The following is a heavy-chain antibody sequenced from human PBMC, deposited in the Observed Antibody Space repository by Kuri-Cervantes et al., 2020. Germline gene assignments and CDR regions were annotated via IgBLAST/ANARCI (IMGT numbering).Heavy chain of an antibody. Sequence: LRLSCTVSGGSISSGGYYWSWIRQPAGKGLEWIGRIYTSGSTNYNPSLKSRVTMSVDTSKNQFSLKLSSVTAADTAVYYCARDLTTVTTGYYYYGMDVWGQGTTVTVSS. V-gene: IGHV4-61*02. CDR1: GGSISSGGYY. D-gene: IGHD4-11*01. CDR2: IYTSGST. J-gene: IGHJ6*02. CDR3: ARDLTTVTTGYYYYGMDV.